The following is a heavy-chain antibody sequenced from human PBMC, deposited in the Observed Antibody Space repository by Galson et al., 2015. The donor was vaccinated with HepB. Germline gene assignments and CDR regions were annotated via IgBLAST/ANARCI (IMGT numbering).Heavy chain of an antibody. V-gene: IGHV3-30*04. CDR2: ISYDGSNK. Sequence: SLRLSCAASGFTFSSYAMHWVRQAPGKGLEWVAVISYDGSNKYYADSVKGRFTISRDNSKNTLYLQMNSLRAEDTAVYYCARDDYGDSFDYWGQGTLVTVSS. CDR1: GFTFSSYA. J-gene: IGHJ4*02. D-gene: IGHD4-17*01. CDR3: ARDDYGDSFDY.